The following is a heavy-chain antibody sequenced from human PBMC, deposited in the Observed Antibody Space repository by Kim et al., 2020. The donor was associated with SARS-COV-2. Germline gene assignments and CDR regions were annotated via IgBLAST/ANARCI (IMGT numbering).Heavy chain of an antibody. J-gene: IGHJ4*02. CDR3: ARSYSGGTSMGGL. V-gene: IGHV3-53*01. Sequence: GGSLRLSCAASGFTVSSNYMSWVRQAPGKGLEWVSVISSAGGTYNADTVKGRFTTSREDSKNTLYLQMSSLRLEDTAIYYGARSYSGGTSMGGLWGQGTLVTVSS. CDR2: ISSAGGT. CDR1: GFTVSSNY. D-gene: IGHD2-15*01.